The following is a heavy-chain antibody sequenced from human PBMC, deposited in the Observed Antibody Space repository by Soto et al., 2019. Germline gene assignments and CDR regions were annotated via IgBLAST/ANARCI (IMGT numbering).Heavy chain of an antibody. Sequence: QVQLEESGGGVVQPGRSLRLSCAASGFTFSIYGMHWVRQAPGKGLEWVASLCADGSHECYADSVKGRFTVSRDNSKSTVYLQMNSRRAEDTALYYCAREPTGGNDAFDIWGQGTMVTVSS. CDR1: GFTFSIYG. J-gene: IGHJ3*02. D-gene: IGHD3-16*01. CDR3: AREPTGGNDAFDI. CDR2: LCADGSHE. V-gene: IGHV3-33*01.